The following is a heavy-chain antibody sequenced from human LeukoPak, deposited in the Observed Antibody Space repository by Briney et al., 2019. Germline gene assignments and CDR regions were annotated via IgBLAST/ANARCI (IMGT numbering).Heavy chain of an antibody. CDR1: GGSFSGYY. J-gene: IGHJ6*02. Sequence: SETLSLTCAVYGGSFSGYYWSWIRQPPGKGLEWIGEINHSGSTNYNPSLKSRVTISVDTSKNQFSLKLSSVTAADTAVYYCARAFIAARYYYYGMDVWDQGTTVTVSS. CDR3: ARAFIAARYYYYGMDV. D-gene: IGHD6-6*01. V-gene: IGHV4-34*01. CDR2: INHSGST.